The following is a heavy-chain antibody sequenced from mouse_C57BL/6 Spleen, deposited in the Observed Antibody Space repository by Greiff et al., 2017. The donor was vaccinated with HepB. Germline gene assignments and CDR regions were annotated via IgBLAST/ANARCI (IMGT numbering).Heavy chain of an antibody. V-gene: IGHV14-1*01. J-gene: IGHJ4*01. CDR3: TYYDYDGGYAMDY. CDR1: GFNIKDYY. D-gene: IGHD2-4*01. Sequence: EVQLQQSGAELVRPGASVKLSCTASGFNIKDYYMHWVKQRPEQGLEWIGRINPEDGDTEYAPKFQGKATMTADTSSNTAYLQLSSLTSEDTAVYYCTYYDYDGGYAMDYWGQGTSVTVSS. CDR2: INPEDGDT.